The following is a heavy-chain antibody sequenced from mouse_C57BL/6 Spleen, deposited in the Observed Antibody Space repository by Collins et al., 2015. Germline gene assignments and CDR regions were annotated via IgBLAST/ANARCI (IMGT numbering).Heavy chain of an antibody. J-gene: IGHJ4*01. Sequence: QVQLQQPGAELVRPGTSVKLSCKASGYTFTSYWMHWVKQRPGQGLEWIGVIDPSDSYTNYNQKFKGKATLTVDTSSSTAYMQLSSLTSEDSAVYYCARFLINYYAMDYWGQGTSVTVSS. CDR2: IDPSDSYT. D-gene: IGHD2-4*01. CDR3: ARFLINYYAMDY. V-gene: IGHV1-59*01. CDR1: GYTFTSYW.